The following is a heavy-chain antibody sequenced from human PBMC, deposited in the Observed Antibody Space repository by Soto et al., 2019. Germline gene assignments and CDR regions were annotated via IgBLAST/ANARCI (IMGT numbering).Heavy chain of an antibody. Sequence: ASMKVSCKASGYTFTSYGISWVRQAPGQGLEWMGWISAYNGNTNYAQKLQGRVTMTTDTSTSTAYMELRSLRSDDTAVYYCARTPHVGATPADYYGMDVWGQGTTVTVSS. CDR3: ARTPHVGATPADYYGMDV. CDR1: GYTFTSYG. CDR2: ISAYNGNT. D-gene: IGHD1-26*01. J-gene: IGHJ6*02. V-gene: IGHV1-18*01.